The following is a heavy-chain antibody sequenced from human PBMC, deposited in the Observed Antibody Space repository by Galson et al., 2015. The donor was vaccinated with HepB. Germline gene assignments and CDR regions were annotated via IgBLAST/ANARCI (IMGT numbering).Heavy chain of an antibody. J-gene: IGHJ4*02. Sequence: SLRLSCAASGFTFSSYEMNWVRQAPGKGLEWVSYISSSGSTIYYADSVKGRFTISRDNAKNSLYLQMNSLRAEDSAVYYCAKEHANCGSGCRGFFDSWGQGTLVTVSS. CDR3: AKEHANCGSGCRGFFDS. D-gene: IGHD2-21*01. CDR2: ISSSGSTI. CDR1: GFTFSSYE. V-gene: IGHV3-48*03.